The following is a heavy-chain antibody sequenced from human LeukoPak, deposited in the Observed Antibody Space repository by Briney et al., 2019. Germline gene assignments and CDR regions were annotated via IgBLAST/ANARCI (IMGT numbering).Heavy chain of an antibody. CDR1: GFTFSSYA. CDR2: IYGDDTT. D-gene: IGHD3-10*01. V-gene: IGHV3-23*03. Sequence: GGSLRLSCAASGFTFSSYAMSWVRQAPGKGLEWVSFIYGDDTTDYAESVKGRFTISRDHSKNTMFLQMNSLRADDTAVYHCATGAHYYGSWGQGTLVTVSS. J-gene: IGHJ5*02. CDR3: ATGAHYYGS.